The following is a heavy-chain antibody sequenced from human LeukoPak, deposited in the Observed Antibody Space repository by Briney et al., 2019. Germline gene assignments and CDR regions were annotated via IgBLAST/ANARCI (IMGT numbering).Heavy chain of an antibody. V-gene: IGHV1-24*01. Sequence: VASVKVSCKVSGYTLTELSMHWVRQTPGKGLEWMGGFDPEEGETIYAQKFQGRVTMTEDTSTDTAYMELSSLRFEDTAVYYCATVDWNNDYYYGMDVWSQGTTVTVSS. CDR1: GYTLTELS. J-gene: IGHJ6*02. D-gene: IGHD1/OR15-1a*01. CDR3: ATVDWNNDYYYGMDV. CDR2: FDPEEGET.